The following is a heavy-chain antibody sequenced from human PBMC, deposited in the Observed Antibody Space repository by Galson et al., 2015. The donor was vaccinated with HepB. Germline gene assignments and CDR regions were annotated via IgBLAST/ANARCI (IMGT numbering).Heavy chain of an antibody. V-gene: IGHV5-51*01. Sequence: QSGAEVKKSGESLKISCKGSGFGFSNYWIGWVRQMPGKGLEWMGIIYPGDSDTRYSPSFQGQVSISADKSISTAYLQWSSLKASDTAMYYCARHVGSIVGYCSDGRCYHDYWGQGTLVTVSS. CDR1: GFGFSNYW. J-gene: IGHJ4*02. D-gene: IGHD2-15*01. CDR3: ARHVGSIVGYCSDGRCYHDY. CDR2: IYPGDSDT.